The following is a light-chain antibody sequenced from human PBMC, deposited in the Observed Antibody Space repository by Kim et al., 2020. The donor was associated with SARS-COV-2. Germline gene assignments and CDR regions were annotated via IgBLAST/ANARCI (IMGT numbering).Light chain of an antibody. V-gene: IGKV1-27*01. CDR1: QGISNY. Sequence: ASVGDRFTITCRATQGISNYLAWYQRKPGTVPNLLIYAASTLQSGVPSRFSGSGSGTDFTLTISSLQPEDVATYYCQNYNDAPWTFGQGTKVDIK. CDR3: QNYNDAPWT. J-gene: IGKJ1*01. CDR2: AAS.